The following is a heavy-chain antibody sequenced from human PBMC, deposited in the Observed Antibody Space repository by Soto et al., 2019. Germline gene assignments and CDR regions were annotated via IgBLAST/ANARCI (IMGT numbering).Heavy chain of an antibody. CDR2: IHSSGST. CDR3: AKVGTGDYFDH. J-gene: IGHJ4*02. CDR1: GDSISNNY. D-gene: IGHD4-17*01. Sequence: SETLSLTCTVSGDSISNNYWSWIRQPAGKGLEWIGRIHSSGSTTYIPSLKSRVTMSVDTSKNQFSLTVSSVTAADTAVYYCAKVGTGDYFDHWGQGNL. V-gene: IGHV4-4*07.